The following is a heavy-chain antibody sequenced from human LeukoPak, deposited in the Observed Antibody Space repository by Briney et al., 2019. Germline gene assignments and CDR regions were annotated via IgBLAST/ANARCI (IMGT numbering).Heavy chain of an antibody. D-gene: IGHD4-17*01. V-gene: IGHV3-30*18. Sequence: PGGSLRLSCAASGFTFSSYGMHWVRQAPGKGLEWVAVISYDGSNKYYADSVKGRFTISRDNSKNTLYLQMNSLRAEDTAVYYCAKAGVTTLNWFDPWGQGTLVTVSS. CDR1: GFTFSSYG. CDR3: AKAGVTTLNWFDP. CDR2: ISYDGSNK. J-gene: IGHJ5*02.